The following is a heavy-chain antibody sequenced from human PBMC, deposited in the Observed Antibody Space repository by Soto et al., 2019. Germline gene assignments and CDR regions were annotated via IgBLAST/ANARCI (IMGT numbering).Heavy chain of an antibody. CDR3: AHRDSTGTTTYFDS. Sequence: SGPTLVNTTETPTLTCTLSGFSFTTTRMGVGWTRQPPGKALEWLAIIYWDGESRYNPLLRRRLTLTEDTSKNQVVLTMTNMDPKDTATYYCAHRDSTGTTTYFDSWGQGIPVTVSS. J-gene: IGHJ4*02. V-gene: IGHV2-5*02. CDR1: GFSFTTTRMG. D-gene: IGHD1-1*01. CDR2: IYWDGES.